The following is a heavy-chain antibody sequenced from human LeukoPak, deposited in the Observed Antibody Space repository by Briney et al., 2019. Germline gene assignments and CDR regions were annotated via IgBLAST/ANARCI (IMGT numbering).Heavy chain of an antibody. J-gene: IGHJ4*02. CDR1: GFTFSDYY. CDR2: ISSSGYTI. CDR3: ASKEYSSSWYAIDY. V-gene: IGHV3-11*01. Sequence: PGGSLRLSCAASGFTFSDYYMSWIRQAPGKGLEWLSYISSSGYTIYYADSVKGRFTISRDNAKNSLYLQMNSLRAEDAAVYYCASKEYSSSWYAIDYWGQGTLVTVSS. D-gene: IGHD6-13*01.